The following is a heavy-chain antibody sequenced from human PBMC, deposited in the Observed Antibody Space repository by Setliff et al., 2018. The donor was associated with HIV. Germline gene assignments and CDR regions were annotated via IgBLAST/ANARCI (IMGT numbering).Heavy chain of an antibody. CDR2: INPIFGTP. J-gene: IGHJ4*02. V-gene: IGHV1-69*13. D-gene: IGHD6-19*01. CDR3: ARRTDSSGWPFDS. Sequence: AASVKVSCKASGGTFNIYSIHWVRQAPGQGLEWMGGINPIFGTPHYGQRFQGRVTITADESTSTAYMELNGLKFDDTAVYYCARRTDSSGWPFDSWGRGTLVTVSS. CDR1: GGTFNIYS.